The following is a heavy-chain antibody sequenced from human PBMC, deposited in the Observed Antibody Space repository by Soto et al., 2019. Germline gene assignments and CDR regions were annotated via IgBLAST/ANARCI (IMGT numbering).Heavy chain of an antibody. D-gene: IGHD2-2*01. CDR1: GFTFSSYG. CDR3: ARDPRYCSSTSCPTPSGG. J-gene: IGHJ4*02. CDR2: IWYDGSNK. Sequence: QVQLVESGGGVVQPGRSLRLSCAASGFTFSSYGMHWVRQAPGKGLEWVAVIWYDGSNKYYADSVKGRCTISRDNSKNTLYLQMNSLRAEDTAVYYCARDPRYCSSTSCPTPSGGWGQGTLVTVSS. V-gene: IGHV3-33*01.